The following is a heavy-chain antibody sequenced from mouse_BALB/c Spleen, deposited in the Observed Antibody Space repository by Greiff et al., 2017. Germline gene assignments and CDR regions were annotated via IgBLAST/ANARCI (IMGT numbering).Heavy chain of an antibody. CDR1: GYTFTSYY. J-gene: IGHJ2*01. V-gene: IGHV1-53*01. Sequence: QVHVKQSGAELVKPGASVKLSCKASGYTFTSYYMYWVKQRPGQGLEWIGEINPSNGGTNYNEKFKGKATLTADKSSSTAYMQLSSLTSDDSAVYFCARFTTVPFDYWGQGTTLTVSS. CDR3: ARFTTVPFDY. D-gene: IGHD1-1*01. CDR2: INPSNGGT.